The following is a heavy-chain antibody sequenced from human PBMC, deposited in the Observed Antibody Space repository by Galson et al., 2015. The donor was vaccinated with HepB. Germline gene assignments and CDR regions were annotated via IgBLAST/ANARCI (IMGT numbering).Heavy chain of an antibody. J-gene: IGHJ6*02. Sequence: SLRLSCAASGFTFSNYGMYWVRQAPGKGLEWMAVISYDGSYQHYADSVKGRFTISRDNSKNTLYLQMNSLGGEDTAVYFCAREVTLTSSWYYYGMDVWGHGTTVIVSS. CDR3: AREVTLTSSWYYYGMDV. CDR1: GFTFSNYG. D-gene: IGHD6-13*01. CDR2: ISYDGSYQ. V-gene: IGHV3-30*19.